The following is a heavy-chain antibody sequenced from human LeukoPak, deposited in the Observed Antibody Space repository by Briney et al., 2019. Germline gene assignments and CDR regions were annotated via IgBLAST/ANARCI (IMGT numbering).Heavy chain of an antibody. Sequence: GESLKISCKASGYSFTTYWIGWVRQMPGKGLEWMGIIYPADSTAHYSPSFQGQVTISVDKSISTAYLQWSSLKASDTAMYYCARHYSGSEDYWGQGTLVTVSS. CDR3: ARHYSGSEDY. V-gene: IGHV5-51*01. CDR1: GYSFTTYW. D-gene: IGHD5-12*01. CDR2: IYPADSTA. J-gene: IGHJ4*02.